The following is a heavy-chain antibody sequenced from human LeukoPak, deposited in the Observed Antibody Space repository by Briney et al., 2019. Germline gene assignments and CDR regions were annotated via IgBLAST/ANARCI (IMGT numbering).Heavy chain of an antibody. V-gene: IGHV3-7*05. D-gene: IGHD2/OR15-2a*01. CDR3: ARVRVSSYYGMDV. J-gene: IGHJ6*02. Sequence: GGSLRLSCAASGITVSSNYRSWIRQAPGKGLEWVANIKEDESKKYHVDFVKGRFTVSRDNAKNSLYLQMNSLRAEDTAVYYCARVRVSSYYGMDVWGQGTTVIVSS. CDR1: GITVSSNY. CDR2: IKEDESKK.